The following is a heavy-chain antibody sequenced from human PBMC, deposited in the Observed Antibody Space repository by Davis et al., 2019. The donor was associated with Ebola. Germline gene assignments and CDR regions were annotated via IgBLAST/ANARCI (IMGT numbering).Heavy chain of an antibody. CDR3: AREYSRTYFDY. Sequence: GSLRLSCAVYGGSFSGYYWSWIRPPPGKGLEWNGKINHSGSTNYNPSLKSRVTISVDTSKNQFSLKLTSVTAADTAVYYCAREYSRTYFDYWGQGTLVTVSS. CDR2: INHSGST. D-gene: IGHD6-6*01. CDR1: GGSFSGYY. J-gene: IGHJ4*02. V-gene: IGHV4-34*01.